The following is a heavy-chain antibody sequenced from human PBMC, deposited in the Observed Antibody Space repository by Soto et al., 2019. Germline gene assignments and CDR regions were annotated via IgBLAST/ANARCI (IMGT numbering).Heavy chain of an antibody. CDR1: GYIFVNYG. D-gene: IGHD1-1*01. CDR3: AMVENYGTPTPQDV. Sequence: QVQLVQSGDEVRKPGSSVKVSCKASGYIFVNYGFAWVRQAPVQGLKWMGWISPYSGNTHYASRVQGRLTMTTDTATSTAYMDLGSLTSDATAVYYCAMVENYGTPTPQDVWGQGTTGTVSS. CDR2: ISPYSGNT. V-gene: IGHV1-18*01. J-gene: IGHJ6*02.